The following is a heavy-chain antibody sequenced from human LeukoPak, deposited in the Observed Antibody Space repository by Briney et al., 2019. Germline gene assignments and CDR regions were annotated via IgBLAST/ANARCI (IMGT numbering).Heavy chain of an antibody. CDR2: IYPGDSDT. Sequence: GESLKISCKGSGYSFTNYWIGWVRQMPGKGLEWMGIIYPGDSDTRYSPSFQGQVTISADKSINTAYLQWSSLKASETAIYYCARRDASNFDNWGQGTLVTVSS. J-gene: IGHJ4*02. CDR1: GYSFTNYW. CDR3: ARRDASNFDN. V-gene: IGHV5-51*01. D-gene: IGHD5-24*01.